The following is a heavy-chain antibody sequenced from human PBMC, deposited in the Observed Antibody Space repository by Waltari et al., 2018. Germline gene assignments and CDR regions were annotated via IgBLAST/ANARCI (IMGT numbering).Heavy chain of an antibody. CDR1: GFTVSSNY. J-gene: IGHJ4*02. CDR3: ARDRAGTEAGSDY. D-gene: IGHD6-13*01. V-gene: IGHV3-53*01. Sequence: EVQLVESGGGLIQPGGSLRLSCAASGFTVSSNYMSWVRQAPGKGLEWVSVIYSGGSTYYADSLKGRFTISRDNSKNTLYLQMNSLRAEDTAVYYCARDRAGTEAGSDYWGQGTLVTVSS. CDR2: IYSGGST.